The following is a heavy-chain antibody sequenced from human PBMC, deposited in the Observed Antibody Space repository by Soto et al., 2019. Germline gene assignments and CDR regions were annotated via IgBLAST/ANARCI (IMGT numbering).Heavy chain of an antibody. CDR2: ISGSGGST. D-gene: IGHD6-19*01. CDR1: GFTFSSYA. J-gene: IGHJ2*01. V-gene: IGHV3-23*01. CDR3: AKGLGQWLIYTYWYFDL. Sequence: GGSLRLSCAASGFTFSSYAMSWVRQAPGKGLEWVSAISGSGGSTYYADSVKGRFTISRDNSKNTLYLQMNSLRAEDTAVYYCAKGLGQWLIYTYWYFDLWGRGTLVTVSS.